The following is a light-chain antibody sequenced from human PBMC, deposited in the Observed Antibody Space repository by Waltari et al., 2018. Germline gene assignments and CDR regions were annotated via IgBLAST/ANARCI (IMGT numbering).Light chain of an antibody. CDR2: GAS. CDR1: QSVSSSY. V-gene: IGKV3-20*01. CDR3: QQDT. J-gene: IGKJ4*01. Sequence: EIVLTPSPGTLSLSPGERATLSCRASQSVSSSYLAWYQQKPGQAPRLLIYGASSRATGIPDRFSGSGSGTDFTLTISRLEPEDFAVYYCQQDTFGGGTKVEIK.